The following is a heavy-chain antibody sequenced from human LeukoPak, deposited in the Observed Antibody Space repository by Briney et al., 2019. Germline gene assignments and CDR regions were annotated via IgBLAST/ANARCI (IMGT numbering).Heavy chain of an antibody. D-gene: IGHD3-3*01. J-gene: IGHJ4*02. V-gene: IGHV4-34*01. CDR3: ARGPRTDYDFWSGYYTGIDY. CDR1: GGSFSGYY. CDR2: ISHSGST. Sequence: SETLSLTCAVYGGSFSGYYWSWIRQPPGKGLEWIGEISHSGSTNYNPSLKSRVTISVDTSKNQFSLKLSSVTAADTAVYYCARGPRTDYDFWSGYYTGIDYWGQGTLVTVSS.